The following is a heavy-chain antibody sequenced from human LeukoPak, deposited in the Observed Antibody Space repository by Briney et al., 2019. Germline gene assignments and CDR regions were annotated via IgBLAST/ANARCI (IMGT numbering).Heavy chain of an antibody. V-gene: IGHV1-69*13. CDR2: IIPIFGTA. Sequence: GASVKVSCKASGSTFSSYAISWVRQAPGQGLEWMGGIIPIFGTANYAQKFQGRVTITADESTSTAYMELSSLRSEDTAVYYCARDSGYDFWSGLKSYYFDYWGQGTLVTVSS. CDR3: ARDSGYDFWSGLKSYYFDY. CDR1: GSTFSSYA. J-gene: IGHJ4*02. D-gene: IGHD3-3*01.